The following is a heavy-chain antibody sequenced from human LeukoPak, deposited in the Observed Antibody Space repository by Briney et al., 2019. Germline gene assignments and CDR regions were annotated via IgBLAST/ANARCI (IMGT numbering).Heavy chain of an antibody. Sequence: ASVRVSCKASGYTFSSYYMHWVRQAPGQGREWMGRINPSGGNTSYAQKFQGRVTMTRDMSTSTVYMELSSLRSEDTAVYYCARVGASGPWGQGTLVTVSS. CDR3: ARVGASGP. J-gene: IGHJ5*02. V-gene: IGHV1-46*01. CDR1: GYTFSSYY. D-gene: IGHD1-26*01. CDR2: INPSGGNT.